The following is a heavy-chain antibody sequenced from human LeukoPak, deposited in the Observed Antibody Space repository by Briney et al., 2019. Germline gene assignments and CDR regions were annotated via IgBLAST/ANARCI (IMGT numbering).Heavy chain of an antibody. Sequence: PGGSLRLSCVVSGFTFSNGWMSWVRQTPGTGLEWVGRIKSKRDGGTTDYAAPVKGRFTISRDDSKSTLYLQMNSLRTEDTAVYYCATDYYYDSPGLFDYWGQGSLVTVSS. V-gene: IGHV3-15*01. CDR3: ATDYYYDSPGLFDY. D-gene: IGHD3-22*01. J-gene: IGHJ4*02. CDR1: GFTFSNGW. CDR2: IKSKRDGGTT.